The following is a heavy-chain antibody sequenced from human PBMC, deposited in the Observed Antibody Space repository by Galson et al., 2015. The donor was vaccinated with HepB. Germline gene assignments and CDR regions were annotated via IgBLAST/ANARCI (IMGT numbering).Heavy chain of an antibody. D-gene: IGHD6-13*01. CDR1: GFTFSSYA. CDR2: ISGSGGGT. J-gene: IGHJ4*02. CDR3: AKGLRSSSSWTETTGG. Sequence: SLRLSCAASGFTFSSYAMSWVRQAPGKGLEWVSAISGSGGGTYYADSVKGRFTISRDNSKNTLYLQMNSLRAEDTAVYYCAKGLRSSSSWTETTGGWGQGTLVTVSS. V-gene: IGHV3-23*01.